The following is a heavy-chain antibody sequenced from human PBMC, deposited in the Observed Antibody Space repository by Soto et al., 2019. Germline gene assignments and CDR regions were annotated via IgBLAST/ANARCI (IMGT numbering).Heavy chain of an antibody. CDR2: IYYSGST. J-gene: IGHJ5*02. CDR3: AREGSITMVRGVWNWFDP. Sequence: SETLSLNCTVSGGSISSYYWSWIRQPPGKGLEWIGYIYYSGSTNYNPSLKSRVTISVDTSKNQFSLKLSSVTAADTAVYYCAREGSITMVRGVWNWFDPWGQGTLVTAPQ. CDR1: GGSISSYY. D-gene: IGHD3-10*01. V-gene: IGHV4-59*01.